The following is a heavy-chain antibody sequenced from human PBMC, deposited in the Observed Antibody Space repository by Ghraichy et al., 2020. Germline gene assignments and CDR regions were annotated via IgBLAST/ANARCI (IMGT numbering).Heavy chain of an antibody. CDR1: GGSISSSTYF. J-gene: IGHJ5*02. Sequence: ESLNISCTVSGGSISSSTYFWAWIRQPPGKGLEWIGSIYNTENTYYNPSLKSRVTISADTSKNQFSLKLSSVTAADTAVYYCARPYSSSRNWFDPWGPGTLVTVSS. CDR2: IYNTENT. V-gene: IGHV4-39*01. CDR3: ARPYSSSRNWFDP. D-gene: IGHD6-13*01.